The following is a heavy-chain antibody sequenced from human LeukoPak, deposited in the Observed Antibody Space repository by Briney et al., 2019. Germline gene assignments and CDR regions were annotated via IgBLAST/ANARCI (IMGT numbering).Heavy chain of an antibody. CDR2: ISGSGGST. CDR1: GFTFSSHA. Sequence: GGSLRLSCATSGFTFSSHAMSWVRQAPGKGLEWVSAISGSGGSTYYADSVKGRFTISRDNSKNTLYLQMNSLRAEDTAVYYCAKGGVYSSSVDYWGQGTLVTVSS. D-gene: IGHD6-13*01. J-gene: IGHJ4*02. CDR3: AKGGVYSSSVDY. V-gene: IGHV3-23*01.